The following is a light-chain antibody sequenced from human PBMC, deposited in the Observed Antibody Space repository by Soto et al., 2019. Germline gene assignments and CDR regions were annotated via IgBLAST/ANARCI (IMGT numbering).Light chain of an antibody. Sequence: EIALTQSPGTLSLSPGERATLSCRASQGVGNKYLAWYQQRRGQAPSLLIYAASSRATGVPDRFSGSGSGTDFTLTISRLEPEDFAVYYCQQYTNAHGITFGQGTRLEIK. V-gene: IGKV3-20*01. CDR2: AAS. CDR3: QQYTNAHGIT. J-gene: IGKJ5*01. CDR1: QGVGNKY.